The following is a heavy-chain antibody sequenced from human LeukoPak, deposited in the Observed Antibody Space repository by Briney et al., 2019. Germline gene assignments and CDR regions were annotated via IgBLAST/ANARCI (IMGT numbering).Heavy chain of an antibody. CDR2: ISSSSSYI. CDR1: GFTFSSYS. V-gene: IGHV3-21*01. Sequence: PGGSLRLSCAASGFTFSSYSMNWVRQAPGKGLEWVSSISSSSSYIYYADSVKGRFTISRDNAKNSLYLQMNSLRAEDTAVYYCARDLGQQLTPDGMDVWGQGTTVTVSS. J-gene: IGHJ6*02. CDR3: ARDLGQQLTPDGMDV. D-gene: IGHD6-13*01.